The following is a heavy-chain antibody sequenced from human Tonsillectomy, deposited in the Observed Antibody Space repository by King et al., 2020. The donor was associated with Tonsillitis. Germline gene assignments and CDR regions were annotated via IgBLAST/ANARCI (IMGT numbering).Heavy chain of an antibody. CDR2: ISWNSGII. D-gene: IGHD4-23*01. Sequence: VQLVESGGGLVQPGRSLRLSCAASGFTFDDYDMHWVRQAPGKGLEWVSGISWNSGIIGYADSVKGRFTISSDNAKNSLYLQMNSLRAEDTALYYCAKGLSRGNYGHGFDIWGQGTMVTVSS. V-gene: IGHV3-9*01. CDR1: GFTFDDYD. J-gene: IGHJ3*02. CDR3: AKGLSRGNYGHGFDI.